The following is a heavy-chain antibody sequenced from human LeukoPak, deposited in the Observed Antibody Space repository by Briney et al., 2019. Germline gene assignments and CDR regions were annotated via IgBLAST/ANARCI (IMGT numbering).Heavy chain of an antibody. V-gene: IGHV1-8*01. J-gene: IGHJ4*02. CDR2: MNPKSGNT. Sequence: ASVKVTCKASGYTFTSYDINWVRQATGQGLEWMGWMNPKSGNTDHAQKFQGRVTMSRNTSISVAYLELSSLRAEDTAVYFCVRASLRRGLAGYYFDSWGQGTPVTVFS. CDR3: VRASLRRGLAGYYFDS. D-gene: IGHD3-10*01. CDR1: GYTFTSYD.